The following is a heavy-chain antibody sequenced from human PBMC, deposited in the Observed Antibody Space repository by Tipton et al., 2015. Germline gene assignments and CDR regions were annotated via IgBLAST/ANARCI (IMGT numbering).Heavy chain of an antibody. CDR2: IYYSGST. J-gene: IGHJ4*02. D-gene: IGHD3/OR15-3a*01. Sequence: TLSLTCTVSGDSISSGSYYWGWIRQPPGKGLEWIGSIYYSGSTYYNPSLKSRVTISVDTSKNQFSLKLSSVTAADTAVYYCARGDWIIWGQGTLVTVSS. CDR3: ARGDWII. CDR1: GDSISSGSYY. V-gene: IGHV4-39*01.